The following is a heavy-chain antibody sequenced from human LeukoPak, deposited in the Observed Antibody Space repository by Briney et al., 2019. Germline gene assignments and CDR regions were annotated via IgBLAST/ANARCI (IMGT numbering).Heavy chain of an antibody. CDR3: AKDPANQLLYPAHFSH. CDR1: GFTFTGYV. Sequence: GGSLRLSCAPPGFTFTGYVMNWVRQAPGKGREWASAISGSGVSTSYADSVKGRFTISRDNSKNTLYLHMNSLRAEDTAIYFCAKDPANQLLYPAHFSHWGQGTLVTVSS. J-gene: IGHJ1*01. V-gene: IGHV3-23*01. CDR2: ISGSGVST. D-gene: IGHD2-2*01.